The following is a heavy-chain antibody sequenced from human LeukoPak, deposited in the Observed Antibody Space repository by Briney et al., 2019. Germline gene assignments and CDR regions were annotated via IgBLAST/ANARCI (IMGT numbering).Heavy chain of an antibody. J-gene: IGHJ6*03. CDR1: GGSISSSSYY. CDR3: ARALGIVAALDYYYMDV. D-gene: IGHD5-12*01. Sequence: SETLSLTCTVSGGSISSSSYYWGWIRQPPGKGLGWIGNIYYTGNTYYNPSLKSRVTISVDTSKNLFSLNLTSVTAADTAVYYCARALGIVAALDYYYMDVWGKGTTVTVSS. CDR2: IYYTGNT. V-gene: IGHV4-39*01.